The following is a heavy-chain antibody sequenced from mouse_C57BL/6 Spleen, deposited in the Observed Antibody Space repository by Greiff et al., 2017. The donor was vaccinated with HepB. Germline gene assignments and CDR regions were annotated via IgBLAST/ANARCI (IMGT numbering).Heavy chain of an antibody. J-gene: IGHJ4*01. V-gene: IGHV5-4*01. CDR1: GFTFSSYA. Sequence: EVKLVESGGGLVKPGGSLKLSCAASGFTFSSYAMSWVRQTPEKRLEWVATISDGGSYTYYPDNVKGRFTISRGNAKNNLYLQMSHLKSEDTAMYYCARDMRLRRGYYAMDYWGQGTSVTVSS. CDR3: ARDMRLRRGYYAMDY. CDR2: ISDGGSYT. D-gene: IGHD2-4*01.